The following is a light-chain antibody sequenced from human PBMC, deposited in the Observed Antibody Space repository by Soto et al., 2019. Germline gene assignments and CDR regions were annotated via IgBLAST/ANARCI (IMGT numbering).Light chain of an antibody. V-gene: IGLV2-14*01. J-gene: IGLJ1*01. CDR1: SSDVGGYNY. CDR2: EVS. Sequence: QSALTQPASVSGSPGQSITISCTGTSSDVGGYNYVSWYQQHPGKAPKLMIYEVSNRPSGVSNRFSGSKSGITASLTISGLQAEDEADYYCSSYTSSSFYVFGTGTKVTVL. CDR3: SSYTSSSFYV.